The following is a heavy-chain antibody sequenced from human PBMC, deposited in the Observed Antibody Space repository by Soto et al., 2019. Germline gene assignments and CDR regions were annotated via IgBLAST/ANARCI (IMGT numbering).Heavy chain of an antibody. CDR1: GFTFSSYG. CDR2: IWFDGSNK. Sequence: QVQLVESGGGVVQPGRSLRLSCAASGFTFSSYGMHWVRQAPGKGLEWVAVIWFDGSNKFYADSVKGRFTISRDNSKKTGSLQMNSLGEEDSAAYYCATTGPYWGQGTLVTVSS. J-gene: IGHJ4*02. CDR3: ATTGPY. V-gene: IGHV3-33*01.